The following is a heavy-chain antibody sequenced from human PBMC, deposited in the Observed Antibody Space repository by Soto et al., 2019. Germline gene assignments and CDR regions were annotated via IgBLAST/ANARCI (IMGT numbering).Heavy chain of an antibody. Sequence: SETLSLTCAVYGGSFSGYYWSWIRQPPGKGLEWIGEINHSGSTNYNPSLKSRVTISVDTSKNQFSLKLSSVAAADTAVYYCARVKQLAPLGFDPWGQGTLVTVSS. CDR3: ARVKQLAPLGFDP. V-gene: IGHV4-34*01. D-gene: IGHD6-6*01. CDR2: INHSGST. CDR1: GGSFSGYY. J-gene: IGHJ5*02.